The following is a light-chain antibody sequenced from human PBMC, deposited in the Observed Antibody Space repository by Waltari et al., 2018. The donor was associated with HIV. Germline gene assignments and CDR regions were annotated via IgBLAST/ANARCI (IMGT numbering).Light chain of an antibody. CDR3: MQSLEGRT. CDR2: GAS. Sequence: DIILTQSLLFLSVTPGQPASMSCRSSESLFYIDGKIPIFWYFQRAGQPPQLLLYGASNRASGVPDRFSGSGTETYFTLRISRVEAEDVGVYYCMQSLEGRTFGQGTKLEIK. J-gene: IGKJ1*01. V-gene: IGKV2D-29*01. CDR1: ESLFYIDGKIP.